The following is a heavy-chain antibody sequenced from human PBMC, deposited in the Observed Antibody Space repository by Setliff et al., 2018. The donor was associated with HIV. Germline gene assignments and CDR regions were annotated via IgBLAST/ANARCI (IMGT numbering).Heavy chain of an antibody. J-gene: IGHJ6*03. CDR3: ARRAAGGSSPNDYMDV. D-gene: IGHD6-6*01. Sequence: SVKVSCKSSGGTSKTFALNWVRQAPGQGLEWMGRITPMFGTSNYAQKFQSRITIVADKLTSTAYMELSSLRSDDTAIYYCARRAAGGSSPNDYMDVWGKGTTVTVSS. CDR2: ITPMFGTS. CDR1: GGTSKTFA. V-gene: IGHV1-69*06.